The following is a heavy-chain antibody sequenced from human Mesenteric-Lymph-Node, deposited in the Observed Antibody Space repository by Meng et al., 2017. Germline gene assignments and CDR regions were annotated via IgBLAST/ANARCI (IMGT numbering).Heavy chain of an antibody. D-gene: IGHD6-19*01. V-gene: IGHV1-46*01. J-gene: IGHJ5*02. Sequence: ASVKVSCKASGYTFTSYYMHWVRQAPGQGLEWMGIINPSGGSTSYAQKLQGRVTMTTDTSTSTAYMELRSLRSDDTAVYYCARLYRAAVAGNWFDPWGQGTLVTVSS. CDR3: ARLYRAAVAGNWFDP. CDR1: GYTFTSYY. CDR2: INPSGGST.